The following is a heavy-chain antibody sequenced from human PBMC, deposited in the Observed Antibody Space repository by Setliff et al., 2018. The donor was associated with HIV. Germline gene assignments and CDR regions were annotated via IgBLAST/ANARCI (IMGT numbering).Heavy chain of an antibody. D-gene: IGHD3-9*01. CDR3: ARGRDWAKTGDF. V-gene: IGHV4-34*01. CDR2: VHPSGSI. J-gene: IGHJ4*02. CDR1: GVSFSGDY. Sequence: SETLSLTCAVSGVSFSGDYWSWVRQPPGKGLEWIAEVHPSGSINYNSSLKSRVAISVDTSNNQFSLTMTSVTAADTAVYYCARGRDWAKTGDFWGQGAQVTVSS.